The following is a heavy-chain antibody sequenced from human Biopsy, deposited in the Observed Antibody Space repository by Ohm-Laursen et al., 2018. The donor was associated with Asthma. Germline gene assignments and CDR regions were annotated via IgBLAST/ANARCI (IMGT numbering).Heavy chain of an antibody. J-gene: IGHJ4*02. Sequence: SLRLSCTASGFTFSSYAMRWVRQAPGKGLEWVAVISYDGSNKYYADSVKGRFTISRDNSKNTLYLQMNSLRAEDTAVYYCASQSSGPDFWSGYYYFDYWGQGTLVTVSS. CDR2: ISYDGSNK. V-gene: IGHV3-30-3*01. CDR3: ASQSSGPDFWSGYYYFDY. CDR1: GFTFSSYA. D-gene: IGHD3-3*01.